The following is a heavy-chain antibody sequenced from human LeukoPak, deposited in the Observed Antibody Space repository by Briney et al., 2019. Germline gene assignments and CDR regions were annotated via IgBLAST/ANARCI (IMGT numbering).Heavy chain of an antibody. V-gene: IGHV4-59*01. J-gene: IGHJ4*02. D-gene: IGHD1-1*01. Sequence: PSETLSLTCTVSGGSISPYYWSWIRQPPGKGLEWIGYIYYSGNTKYNPSLKSRVTTSIDTSKNQFSLKLTSVTAADTAVYYCARGELERVGSFDYWGQGTLVTVSS. CDR2: IYYSGNT. CDR1: GGSISPYY. CDR3: ARGELERVGSFDY.